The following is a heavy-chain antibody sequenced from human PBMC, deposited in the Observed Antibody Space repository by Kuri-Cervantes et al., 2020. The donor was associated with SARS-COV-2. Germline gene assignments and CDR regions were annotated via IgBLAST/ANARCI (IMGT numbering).Heavy chain of an antibody. CDR3: ARGVTMARGVSLQQQSLGIEGY. CDR1: GYTFTGYY. Sequence: ASVKVSCKASGYTFTGYYMHWVRQAPGQGLEWMGWINPNSGGTNYAQKFQGRVTMTRDTSISTAYMELSRLRSDDTAVYYCARGVTMARGVSLQQQSLGIEGYWGQGTLVTVSS. V-gene: IGHV1-2*02. D-gene: IGHD3-10*01. J-gene: IGHJ4*02. CDR2: INPNSGGT.